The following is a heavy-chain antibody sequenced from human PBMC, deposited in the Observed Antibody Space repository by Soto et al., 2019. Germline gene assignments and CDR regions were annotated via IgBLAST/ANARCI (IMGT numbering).Heavy chain of an antibody. J-gene: IGHJ4*02. D-gene: IGHD6-19*01. CDR3: ARVHSSGWFKVDY. Sequence: EVQLVESGGGLVQPGGSLRLSCAASGFTFSSSSMNWVRQAPGKGPEWVSYISSSSSTINYADSVRGRFTISRDNAKNSLYLQMNSLRDEYTAVYYCARVHSSGWFKVDYWGQGTLVTVSS. CDR2: ISSSSSTI. V-gene: IGHV3-48*02. CDR1: GFTFSSSS.